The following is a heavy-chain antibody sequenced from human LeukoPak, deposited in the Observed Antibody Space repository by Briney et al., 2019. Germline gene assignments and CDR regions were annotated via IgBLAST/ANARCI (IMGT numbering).Heavy chain of an antibody. CDR2: IYNSGIT. Sequence: SETLSLTCTVSGGSISSYYWSWIRQPAGKGLDWIGHIYNSGITNYNPSLKSRVTMSVDTSKKQFSLKLSSVTAADTAVYYCARDQSFYDYGANTIFDYWGQGTLVTVSS. CDR1: GGSISSYY. V-gene: IGHV4-4*07. D-gene: IGHD4-17*01. J-gene: IGHJ4*02. CDR3: ARDQSFYDYGANTIFDY.